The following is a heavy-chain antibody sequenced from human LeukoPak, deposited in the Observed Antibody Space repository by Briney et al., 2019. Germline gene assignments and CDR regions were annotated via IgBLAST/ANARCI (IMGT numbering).Heavy chain of an antibody. Sequence: PGGSLRLSCAASGFTFSSYSMNWVRQAPGKGLEWVSSISSSSSYIYYADSVKGRFTISRDNAKNSLYLQMNSLRAEDTAVYYCARDASYSSSTSCYYYYGMDVWGQGTTVTVSS. J-gene: IGHJ6*02. CDR3: ARDASYSSSTSCYYYYGMDV. CDR2: ISSSSSYI. CDR1: GFTFSSYS. V-gene: IGHV3-21*01. D-gene: IGHD2-2*01.